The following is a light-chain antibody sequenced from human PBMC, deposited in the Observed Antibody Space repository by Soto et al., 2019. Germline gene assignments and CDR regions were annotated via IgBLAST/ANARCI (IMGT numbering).Light chain of an antibody. CDR2: DVS. J-gene: IGLJ2*01. CDR3: SSYTSISTPVV. CDR1: SSDVGTYNY. V-gene: IGLV2-14*01. Sequence: QSALTQPASVSGSPGQSITISCTGTSSDVGTYNYVSWYQQHPGRAPKLMIYDVSHRPSGVSNRFSASKSGNTASLTISGLQAEDEADYYCSSYTSISTPVVFGGGPSSPS.